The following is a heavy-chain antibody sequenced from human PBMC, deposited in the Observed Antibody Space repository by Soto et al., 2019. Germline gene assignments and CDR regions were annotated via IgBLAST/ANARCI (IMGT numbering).Heavy chain of an antibody. CDR1: GYSFTSYW. CDR2: IYPGDSDT. D-gene: IGHD3-10*01. Sequence: PGESLKISCKGSGYSFTSYWIGWVRQMPGKGLEWMEIIYPGDSDTRYSPSFQGQVTISTDKSISTAYLQWSSLKASDTAMYYCARRAYGSGSYFDYFDYWGQGTLVTVSS. CDR3: ARRAYGSGSYFDYFDY. J-gene: IGHJ4*02. V-gene: IGHV5-51*01.